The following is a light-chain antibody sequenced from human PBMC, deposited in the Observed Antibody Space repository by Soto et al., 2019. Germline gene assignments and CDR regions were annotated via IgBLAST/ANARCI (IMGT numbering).Light chain of an antibody. CDR1: QSVSSY. CDR3: QQRSNWPLT. J-gene: IGKJ4*01. V-gene: IGKV3-11*01. CDR2: DAS. Sequence: EIVLTQSPATLSLSPGERATLSCRASQSVSSYLAWCQQKPGQAPRLLIYDASNRATGIPARFSGSGSGTDFTLTISSLEPEDFAVYYCQQRSNWPLTFGGGTXV.